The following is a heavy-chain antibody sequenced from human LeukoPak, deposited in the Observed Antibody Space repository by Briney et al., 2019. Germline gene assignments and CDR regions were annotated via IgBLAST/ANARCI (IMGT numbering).Heavy chain of an antibody. Sequence: SETLSLTCTVSGGSISRGSYYWRWLRQPAGKGLEWIGRIYTSGSTNYNPSLKSRVTISVDTSKNQFSLKLSSVTAADTAVYYCARVRVGATTTFDYWGQGTVVTVSS. J-gene: IGHJ4*02. CDR3: ARVRVGATTTFDY. D-gene: IGHD1-26*01. V-gene: IGHV4-61*02. CDR1: GGSISRGSYY. CDR2: IYTSGST.